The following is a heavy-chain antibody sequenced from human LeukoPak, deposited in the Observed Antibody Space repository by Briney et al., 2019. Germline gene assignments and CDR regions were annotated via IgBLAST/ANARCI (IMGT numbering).Heavy chain of an antibody. V-gene: IGHV3-33*01. J-gene: IGHJ6*02. CDR1: GFTFSSYG. D-gene: IGHD1-26*01. CDR3: ARDWGYSGSYPGHCYGMDV. Sequence: GGSLRLSCAASGFTFSSYGMHWVRQAPGKGLEWVAVIWYDGSNKYYADSVKGRFTISRDNSKNTLYLQMNSLRAEDTAVYYCARDWGYSGSYPGHCYGMDVWGQGTTVTVSS. CDR2: IWYDGSNK.